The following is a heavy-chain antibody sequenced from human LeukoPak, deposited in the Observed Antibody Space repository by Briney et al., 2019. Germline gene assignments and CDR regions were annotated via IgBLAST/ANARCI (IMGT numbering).Heavy chain of an antibody. D-gene: IGHD5-18*01. J-gene: IGHJ3*02. Sequence: PSETLSLTCTVSGGSISSSSYYWGWIRQPPGKGLEWIGSIYYSGSTYYNPSLKSRVTISVDTSKNQFSLKLSSVTAADTAVYYCARDTRRGYSYGDAFDIWGQGTMVTVSS. CDR3: ARDTRRGYSYGDAFDI. V-gene: IGHV4-39*07. CDR1: GGSISSSSYY. CDR2: IYYSGST.